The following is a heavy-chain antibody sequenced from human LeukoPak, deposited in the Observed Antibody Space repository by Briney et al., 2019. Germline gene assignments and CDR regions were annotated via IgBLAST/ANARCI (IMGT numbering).Heavy chain of an antibody. V-gene: IGHV3-21*04. D-gene: IGHD2-8*02. CDR1: GFTFSSYS. J-gene: IGHJ4*02. Sequence: PGGSLRLSCAASGFTFSSYSMNWVRQAPGQGLEWVSSISSSSSYIYYANSVQGRFTISRDNAKNSLYLQMNNLRAEDTAIYCCATYRQVLLPFESWGQGTLVTVSS. CDR3: ATYRQVLLPFES. CDR2: ISSSSSYI.